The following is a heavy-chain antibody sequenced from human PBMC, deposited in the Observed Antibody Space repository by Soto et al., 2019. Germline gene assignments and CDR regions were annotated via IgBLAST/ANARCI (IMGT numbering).Heavy chain of an antibody. CDR2: ISWNSGSI. Sequence: EVQLVESGGGLVQPGRSLRLSCAASGFTFDDYAMHWVRQAPGKGLEWVSGISWNSGSIGYADSVKGRFTISRDNAKNSLYLQMNSLRAEDTALYYCAKEIEQQLVIWDAFDIWGQGTMVTVSS. CDR1: GFTFDDYA. V-gene: IGHV3-9*01. J-gene: IGHJ3*02. D-gene: IGHD6-13*01. CDR3: AKEIEQQLVIWDAFDI.